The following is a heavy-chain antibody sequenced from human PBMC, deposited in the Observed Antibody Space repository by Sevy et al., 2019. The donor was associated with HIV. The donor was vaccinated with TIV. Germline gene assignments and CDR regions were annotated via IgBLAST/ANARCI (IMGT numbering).Heavy chain of an antibody. J-gene: IGHJ3*02. D-gene: IGHD3-22*01. CDR2: IYGSGGVT. CDR3: AGGCYDSSGSFGALDI. Sequence: GGSLRLSCKPSGFTFTSYAMNWVRQAPGKGLEWISTIYGSGGVTYYADSVKVRFTISRDKSKNTLYLQMNSLRTEDTALYYCAGGCYDSSGSFGALDIWGQGTMVTV. V-gene: IGHV3-23*01. CDR1: GFTFTSYA.